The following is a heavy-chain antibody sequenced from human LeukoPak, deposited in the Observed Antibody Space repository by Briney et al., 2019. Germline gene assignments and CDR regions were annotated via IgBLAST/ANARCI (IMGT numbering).Heavy chain of an antibody. CDR1: GYTFTSYG. Sequence: ASVKVSCKASGYTFTSYGISWVRQAPGQGLEWMGWISAYNGNTNYAQKLQGRVTMTTDTSTSTAYMELSSLRSEDTALYYCARDQIGVGAAAYWGQGTLVTVPS. D-gene: IGHD6-13*01. J-gene: IGHJ4*02. V-gene: IGHV1-18*01. CDR2: ISAYNGNT. CDR3: ARDQIGVGAAAY.